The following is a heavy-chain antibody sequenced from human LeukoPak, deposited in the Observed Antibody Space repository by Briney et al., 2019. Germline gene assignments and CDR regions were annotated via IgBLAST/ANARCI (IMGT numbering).Heavy chain of an antibody. CDR1: GFTFNKYG. Sequence: GGSLRLSCAASGFTFNKYGMHWVRQAPGKGLEWVSSIISRSTYIYYADSVRGRFTISRDNAKNSLFLQMNSLRAEDTAVYYCVREEAAALDYWGQGTLVTVSS. J-gene: IGHJ4*02. CDR2: IISRSTYI. CDR3: VREEAAALDY. D-gene: IGHD6-25*01. V-gene: IGHV3-21*01.